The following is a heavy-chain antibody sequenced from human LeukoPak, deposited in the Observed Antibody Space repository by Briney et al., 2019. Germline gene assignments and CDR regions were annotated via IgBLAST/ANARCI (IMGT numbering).Heavy chain of an antibody. CDR2: IYYSGST. CDR1: GGSISSSSYY. D-gene: IGHD3-22*01. V-gene: IGHV4-39*01. CDR3: ARGPDYYDSSGYLRVDY. J-gene: IGHJ4*02. Sequence: PSETLSLTCTVSGGSISSSSYYWGWIRQPPGKGLEWIGSIYYSGSTYYNPSLKSRVTISVDTSKNQFSLKLSSVTAADTAVYYCARGPDYYDSSGYLRVDYWGQGTLVTVSS.